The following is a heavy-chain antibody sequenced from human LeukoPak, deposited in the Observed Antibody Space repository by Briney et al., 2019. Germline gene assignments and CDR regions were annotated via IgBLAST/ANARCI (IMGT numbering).Heavy chain of an antibody. D-gene: IGHD3-3*01. CDR2: IYTSGST. CDR1: GGSISSGSYY. V-gene: IGHV4-61*02. Sequence: SETLSLTCTVSGGSISSGSYYWSRIRQPAGKGLEWIGRIYTSGSTNYNPSLKSRVTISVDTSKNQFPLKLSSVTAADTAVYYCARDGIFGVVNYYFDYWGQGTLVTVSS. CDR3: ARDGIFGVVNYYFDY. J-gene: IGHJ4*02.